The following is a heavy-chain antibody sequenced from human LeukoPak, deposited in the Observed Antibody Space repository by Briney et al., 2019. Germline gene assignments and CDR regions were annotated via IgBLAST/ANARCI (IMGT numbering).Heavy chain of an antibody. Sequence: GGSLRLSCAASGFTFSSYEMNWVRQAPGKGLEWVSYISSSGSTIYYADSVKGRFTISRDNAKNSLYLQMNSLRTEDTAVYYCAELGITMIGGVWGKGTTVTISS. CDR3: AELGITMIGGV. CDR1: GFTFSSYE. D-gene: IGHD3-10*02. J-gene: IGHJ6*04. V-gene: IGHV3-48*03. CDR2: ISSSGSTI.